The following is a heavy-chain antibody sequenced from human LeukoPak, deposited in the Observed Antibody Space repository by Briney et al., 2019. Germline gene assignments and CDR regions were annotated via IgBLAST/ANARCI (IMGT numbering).Heavy chain of an antibody. CDR3: ARRRHYDFPSNRFKIRSSPIDY. D-gene: IGHD3/OR15-3a*01. V-gene: IGHV4-34*01. CDR2: INHSGST. Sequence: PSETLSLTCAVYGGSFSGYYWSWIRQPPGKGLEWIGEINHSGSTNYNPSLKSRVTISVDTSKNQFSLKLSSVTAADTAVYYCARRRHYDFPSNRFKIRSSPIDYWGQGTLVTVSS. J-gene: IGHJ4*02. CDR1: GGSFSGYY.